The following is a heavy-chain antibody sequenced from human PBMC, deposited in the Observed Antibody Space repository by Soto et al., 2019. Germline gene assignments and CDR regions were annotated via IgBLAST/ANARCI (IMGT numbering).Heavy chain of an antibody. CDR1: GGAINSYY. V-gene: IGHV4-4*07. J-gene: IGHJ5*02. CDR3: ARGQRFSDWFDP. Sequence: SETLSVTGTVFGGAINSYYLTWIRQPAGKGLEWIGRIYSSGSTKYNPSLQSRVTMSLDTSKNQFSLSLTSVTAADTAVYYCARGQRFSDWFDPWGQGTLVTVSS. D-gene: IGHD3-3*01. CDR2: IYSSGST.